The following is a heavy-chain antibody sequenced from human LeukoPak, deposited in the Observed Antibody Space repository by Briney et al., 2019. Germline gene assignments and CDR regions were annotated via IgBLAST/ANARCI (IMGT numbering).Heavy chain of an antibody. CDR1: GYTFTSYA. D-gene: IGHD4-17*01. CDR3: AKGGGYGDYGDY. Sequence: GGSLRLSCAASGYTFTSYAMHWVRQTPGQRLEWMGWINAGNGNTKYSQEFQGRVTITRDTSASTAYMELSSLRSEDMAVYYCAKGGGYGDYGDYWGQGTLVTVSS. CDR2: INAGNGNT. V-gene: IGHV1-3*03. J-gene: IGHJ4*02.